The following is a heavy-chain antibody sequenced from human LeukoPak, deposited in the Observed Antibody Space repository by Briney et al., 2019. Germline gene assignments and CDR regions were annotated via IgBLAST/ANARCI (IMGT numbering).Heavy chain of an antibody. CDR1: DFSFITYA. CDR3: AKLGKTENHYGSGRFSYYYYMDV. V-gene: IGHV3-30*02. D-gene: IGHD3-10*01. CDR2: IRSDGINK. Sequence: PGGSLRLSCAASDFSFITYAMSWVRQAPGKGLEWVAFIRSDGINKYHADSVKGRFTISRDNSKNTLYLQMNSLRAEDTAVYYCAKLGKTENHYGSGRFSYYYYMDVWGKGTTVTISS. J-gene: IGHJ6*03.